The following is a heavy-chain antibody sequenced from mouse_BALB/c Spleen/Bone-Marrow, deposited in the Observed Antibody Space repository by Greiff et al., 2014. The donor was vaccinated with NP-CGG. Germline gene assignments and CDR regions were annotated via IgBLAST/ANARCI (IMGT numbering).Heavy chain of an antibody. Sequence: EVQLQQSGAELVKPGASVKLSCTASGFNIKDTYMHWVKQRPEQGLEWIGRIDPANGNTKYDPKFQGKATITADTSSNTAYLQLSSLTSEDTAVYYCAFIYYGYAMDYWGQGTPVTVSS. J-gene: IGHJ4*01. CDR3: AFIYYGYAMDY. CDR1: GFNIKDTY. V-gene: IGHV14-3*02. CDR2: IDPANGNT. D-gene: IGHD2-1*01.